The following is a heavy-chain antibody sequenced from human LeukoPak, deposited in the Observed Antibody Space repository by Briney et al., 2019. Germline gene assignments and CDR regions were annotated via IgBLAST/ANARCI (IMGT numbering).Heavy chain of an antibody. V-gene: IGHV3-23*01. CDR1: GFTFSNYA. J-gene: IGHJ6*03. D-gene: IGHD6-19*01. Sequence: PGGSVRLSCAASGFTFSNYAMNWVRQAPGKGLEWVSAISGSGGGTYYADSVKGRFTISRDNSKNTLYLQMNSLRAEDTAVYYCAKSSSGWVKSNPYYMDVWGKGTTVTISS. CDR3: AKSSSGWVKSNPYYMDV. CDR2: ISGSGGGT.